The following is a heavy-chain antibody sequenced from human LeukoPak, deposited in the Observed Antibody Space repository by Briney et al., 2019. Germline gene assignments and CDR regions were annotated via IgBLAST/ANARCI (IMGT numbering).Heavy chain of an antibody. CDR3: ASAVGAYHRPFDY. V-gene: IGHV4-59*01. Sequence: SETLSHTCTVSGGSISNYYWSWIRQPPGKGLEWIGYFHYSGSTNYNPSLKSRVTISGDTSKNQFSLKLSSVTAADTAVYYCASAVGAYHRPFDYWGQGTLVTVSS. J-gene: IGHJ4*02. CDR2: FHYSGST. CDR1: GGSISNYY. D-gene: IGHD1-26*01.